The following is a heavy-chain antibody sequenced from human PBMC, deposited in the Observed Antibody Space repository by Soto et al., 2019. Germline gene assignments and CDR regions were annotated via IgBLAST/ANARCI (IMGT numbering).Heavy chain of an antibody. V-gene: IGHV4-4*02. Sequence: QVQLQESGPGLVKPSGTLSLTCAVSGVSISIPNWWAWVRQAPGKGLEWIGEIDHSGTTNYNPSLNSRVTISLVRSKNQFSLRLTSVAAADTAVYFCARGKFYAFDIWGQGTMVTVSS. J-gene: IGHJ3*02. CDR1: GVSISIPNW. CDR3: ARGKFYAFDI. CDR2: IDHSGTT.